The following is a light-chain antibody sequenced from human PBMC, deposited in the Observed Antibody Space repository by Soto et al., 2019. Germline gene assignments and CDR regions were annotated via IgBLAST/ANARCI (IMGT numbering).Light chain of an antibody. CDR2: GAS. J-gene: IGKJ5*01. V-gene: IGKV3-15*01. Sequence: EIVMTQSPATLSVSPGERATLSCRAGQNIHTDLAWYQQKPGQAPRLLFYGASNRATGIPARFSGSGSGTEFTLTISSLQSEDFAVYYCQQRSSWPRITFGQGTRLEI. CDR3: QQRSSWPRIT. CDR1: QNIHTD.